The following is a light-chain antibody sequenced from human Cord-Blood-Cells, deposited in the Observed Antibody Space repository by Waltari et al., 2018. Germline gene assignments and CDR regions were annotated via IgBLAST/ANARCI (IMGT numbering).Light chain of an antibody. J-gene: IGKJ1*01. CDR1: QSISSY. CDR2: AAS. V-gene: IGKV1-39*01. CDR3: QQSYSTPWT. Sequence: DIQMTQSPSSLSASVGDRVTITCRASQSISSYLNWYQQKPGTAPKRLIYAASSLQSGVPSRLSGSGAGTDVTLTISSLQPEDFATYYCQQSYSTPWTFGQGTKVEIK.